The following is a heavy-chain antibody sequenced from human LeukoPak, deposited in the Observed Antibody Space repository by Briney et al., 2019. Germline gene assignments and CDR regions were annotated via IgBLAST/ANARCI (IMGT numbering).Heavy chain of an antibody. CDR3: ARAPRITIFGVVTDYYFDY. D-gene: IGHD3-3*01. J-gene: IGHJ4*02. CDR1: GYTFTGYY. CDR2: INPNSGGT. V-gene: IGHV1-2*02. Sequence: ASVKVSCKASGYTFTGYYMHWVRQAPGQGLEWMGWINPNSGGTNYAQKFQGRVTMTRDTSISTAYMELRSLRSDDTAVYYCARAPRITIFGVVTDYYFDYWGQGTLVTVSS.